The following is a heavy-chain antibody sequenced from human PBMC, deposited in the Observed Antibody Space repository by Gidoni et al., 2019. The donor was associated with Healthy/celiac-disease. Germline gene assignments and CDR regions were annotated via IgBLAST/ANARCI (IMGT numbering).Heavy chain of an antibody. J-gene: IGHJ3*02. CDR1: GFTVSSNY. CDR2: SYSCGRI. D-gene: IGHD6-19*01. V-gene: IGHV3-53*01. CDR3: AAPWGSGPYEHDAFDI. Sequence: EVQLVESGGGLIQPGGSLRISCAASGFTVSSNYLSWVRQAPGTGLEWVFVSYSCGRIYYADSLKGRFTISRDNSKNTLYLQMNSLRAEDTAVYYCAAPWGSGPYEHDAFDIWGQGTMVTVSS.